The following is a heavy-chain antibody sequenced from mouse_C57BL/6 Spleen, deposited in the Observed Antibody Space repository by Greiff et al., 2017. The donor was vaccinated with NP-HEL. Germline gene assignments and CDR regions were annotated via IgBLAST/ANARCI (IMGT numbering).Heavy chain of an antibody. D-gene: IGHD2-4*01. V-gene: IGHV3-6*01. Sequence: ESGPGLVKPSQSLSLTCSVSGYSITSGYYWNWIRQFPGNKLEWMGYISYDGSNNYNPSLKNRISITRDTSKNQFFLKLNSVTTEDTATYCWARDDYDGGGDVWGTGTTVTVSS. CDR1: GYSITSGYY. J-gene: IGHJ1*03. CDR2: ISYDGSN. CDR3: ARDDYDGGGDV.